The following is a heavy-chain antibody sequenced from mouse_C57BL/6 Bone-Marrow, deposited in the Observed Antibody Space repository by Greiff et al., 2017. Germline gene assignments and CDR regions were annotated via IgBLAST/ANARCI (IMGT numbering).Heavy chain of an antibody. V-gene: IGHV1-82*01. CDR1: GYAFSSSW. D-gene: IGHD1-1*01. CDR2: IYPGDGDT. CDR3: ARYPPHYYGSSYGYVDV. Sequence: QVQLQQSGPELVKPGASVKISCKASGYAFSSSWMNWVKQRPGKGLEWIGRIYPGDGDTNYNGKFKGKATLTADKSSSTAYMQLSSLTSEDSAVYFCARYPPHYYGSSYGYVDVWGTGTTVTVAS. J-gene: IGHJ1*03.